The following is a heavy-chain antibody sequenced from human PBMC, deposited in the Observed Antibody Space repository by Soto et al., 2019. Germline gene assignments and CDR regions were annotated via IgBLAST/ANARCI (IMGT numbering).Heavy chain of an antibody. CDR2: IIPIFGTA. D-gene: IGHD2-15*01. CDR3: ARHPGGRGYYYGMDV. CDR1: GGTFSSYA. Sequence: QVQLLQSGAELKKPGSSVKVSCKASGGTFSSYAISWVRQAPGQGLEWMGGIIPIFGTANYAQKFQGRVTITADEYTSTAYMELSSLRSEDTAVYYCARHPGGRGYYYGMDVWGQGTTVNVSS. J-gene: IGHJ6*02. V-gene: IGHV1-69*12.